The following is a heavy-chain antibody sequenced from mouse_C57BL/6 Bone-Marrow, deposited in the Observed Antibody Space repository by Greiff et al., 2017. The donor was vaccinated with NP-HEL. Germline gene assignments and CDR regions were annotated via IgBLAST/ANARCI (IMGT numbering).Heavy chain of an antibody. J-gene: IGHJ3*01. Sequence: QVQLQQSGAELVKPGASVKISCKASGYAFSSYWMNWVKQRPGKGLEWIGQIYPGDGDTRYNGKFKEKASLTADKSSSTAYIQLSSLTSEDSAVYFCARGAYWGQGTLVTVSA. CDR1: GYAFSSYW. CDR2: IYPGDGDT. CDR3: ARGAY. V-gene: IGHV1-80*01.